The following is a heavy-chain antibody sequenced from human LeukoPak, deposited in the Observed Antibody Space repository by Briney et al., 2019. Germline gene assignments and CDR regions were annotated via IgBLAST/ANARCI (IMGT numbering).Heavy chain of an antibody. Sequence: GGSLRLSCAASGFTFSSYAMHWVRQAPGKGLEYVSAISSNGGSTYYANSVKGRFTISRDNSKNTLYLQMGSLRSEDTAVYYCARDVGVVPAAIGGNWFDPWGQGTLVTVSS. D-gene: IGHD2-2*01. J-gene: IGHJ5*02. CDR3: ARDVGVVPAAIGGNWFDP. CDR1: GFTFSSYA. V-gene: IGHV3-64*01. CDR2: ISSNGGST.